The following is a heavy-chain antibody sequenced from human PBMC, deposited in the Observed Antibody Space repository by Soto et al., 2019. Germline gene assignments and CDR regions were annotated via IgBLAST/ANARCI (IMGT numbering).Heavy chain of an antibody. V-gene: IGHV4-59*08. CDR2: IYYSGST. D-gene: IGHD3-9*01. Sequence: SETLSLTCTVPGGSISSYYWSWIRQPPGKGLEWIGYIYYSGSTKYNPSHKSRVTISVNTSKNHSTQKKSSVTAADTAVYYCARVCRYYDILTGYLYYFDYWGQGTLVTVS. CDR1: GGSISSYY. J-gene: IGHJ4*02. CDR3: ARVCRYYDILTGYLYYFDY.